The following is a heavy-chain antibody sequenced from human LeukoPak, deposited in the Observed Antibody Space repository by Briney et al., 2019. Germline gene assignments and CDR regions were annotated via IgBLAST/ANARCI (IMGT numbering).Heavy chain of an antibody. Sequence: SVRVSCKASGGTFSSYAISWVRQAPGQGLEWMGRIIPILGIANYAQKFQGRVTITADKSTSTAYMELSSLRSEDTAVYYCARDSYYYDSSGYYRFDYWGQGTLVTVSS. CDR3: ARDSYYYDSSGYYRFDY. CDR2: IIPILGIA. J-gene: IGHJ4*02. V-gene: IGHV1-69*04. D-gene: IGHD3-22*01. CDR1: GGTFSSYA.